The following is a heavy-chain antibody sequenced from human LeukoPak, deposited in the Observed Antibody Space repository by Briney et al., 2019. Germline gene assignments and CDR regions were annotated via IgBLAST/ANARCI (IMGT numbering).Heavy chain of an antibody. CDR1: GGSISGHM. V-gene: IGHV4-59*11. CDR2: VSYSGVT. Sequence: SETLFFTCTASGGSISGHMWSWIRQPPGKGLEWIGFVSYSGVTNYSPSFNGRVTISLDTSKSQFSLNLNSVTAADTAVYFCARGGASSRYFGYWGQGTLVTVST. D-gene: IGHD1-26*01. CDR3: ARGGASSRYFGY. J-gene: IGHJ4*02.